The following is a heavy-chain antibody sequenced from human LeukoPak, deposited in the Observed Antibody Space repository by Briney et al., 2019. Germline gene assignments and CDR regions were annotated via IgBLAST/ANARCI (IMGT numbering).Heavy chain of an antibody. Sequence: SETLSLTCTVSGGSISSYYWSWIRQPPGKGLEWIGYIYYSGSTNYNPSLKSRVTISVDTSKNQFSLKLSPVTAADTAVYYCAREKPTVAGTYDAFDIWGQGTMVTVSS. CDR1: GGSISSYY. D-gene: IGHD6-19*01. CDR2: IYYSGST. CDR3: AREKPTVAGTYDAFDI. V-gene: IGHV4-59*01. J-gene: IGHJ3*02.